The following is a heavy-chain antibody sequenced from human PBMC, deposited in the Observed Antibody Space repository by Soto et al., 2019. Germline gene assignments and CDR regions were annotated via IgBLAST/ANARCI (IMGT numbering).Heavy chain of an antibody. D-gene: IGHD1-26*01. Sequence: ASVKVSCKASGYTFTSYAMHWVRQAPGQRLEWMGWINAGNGNTKYSQKFQGRVTITSDTFARTAYMELSSLTSEDTAVYYCARDDSVFSGSQYIDYFNYWGKGALVTVAS. V-gene: IGHV1-3*01. CDR1: GYTFTSYA. CDR2: INAGNGNT. J-gene: IGHJ4*02. CDR3: ARDDSVFSGSQYIDYFNY.